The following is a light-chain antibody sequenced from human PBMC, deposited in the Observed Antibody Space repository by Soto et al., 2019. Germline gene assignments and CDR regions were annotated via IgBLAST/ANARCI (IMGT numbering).Light chain of an antibody. V-gene: IGKV4-1*01. CDR2: DAF. J-gene: IGKJ4*01. Sequence: EIVMTQSPDSLAVSLGERATINCKSSQSVLYSSNNKNYLAWYQQKPGEAPKLLIFDAFKLETGVPSRFSGSGSGTDFTLTISSLQPEDIATYYCQQYDNLPVTFGGGTKVEIK. CDR1: QSVLYSSNNKNY. CDR3: QQYDNLPVT.